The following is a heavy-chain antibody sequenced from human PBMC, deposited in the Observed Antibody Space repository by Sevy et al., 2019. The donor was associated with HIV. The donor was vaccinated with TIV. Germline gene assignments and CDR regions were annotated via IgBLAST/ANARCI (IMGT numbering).Heavy chain of an antibody. CDR3: ARGDFPVVEPEPIYLRGFDI. CDR2: ISHSGTA. CDR1: GGPFSGYH. V-gene: IGHV4-34*01. D-gene: IGHD2-2*01. Sequence: SETLSLTCAVSGGPFSGYHWSWIHQPPGKGLEWIGMISHSGTATYNPSVKSRVTISADTSRNRLYLRLNSVTDADKAVYYCARGDFPVVEPEPIYLRGFDIWGQGTVVTVSS. J-gene: IGHJ3*02.